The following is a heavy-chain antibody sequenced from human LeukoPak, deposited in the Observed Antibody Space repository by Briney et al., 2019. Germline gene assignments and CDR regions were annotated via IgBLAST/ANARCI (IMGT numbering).Heavy chain of an antibody. CDR2: IYHSGST. V-gene: IGHV4-38-2*02. CDR1: GYSISSGYY. Sequence: PSETLSLTCTVSGYSISSGYYWGWIRQPPGKGLEWIGSIYHSGSTYYNPSLKSRVTISVDTSKNQFSLKLSSVTAADTAVYYCARGERSRTDYWGQGTLVTVSS. J-gene: IGHJ4*02. CDR3: ARGERSRTDY. D-gene: IGHD1-1*01.